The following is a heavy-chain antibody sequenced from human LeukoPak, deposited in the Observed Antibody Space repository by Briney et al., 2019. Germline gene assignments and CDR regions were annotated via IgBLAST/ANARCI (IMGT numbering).Heavy chain of an antibody. J-gene: IGHJ4*02. CDR2: IYYSGST. CDR3: ARDSGWHLDY. Sequence: PSETLSLTCTVSGGSISSHYWSWIRQPPGKGLKWIGYIYYSGSTNYNPSLKSRVTISVDTSKNQFSLKLSSVTAADTAVYYCARDSGWHLDYWGQGTLVTVSS. V-gene: IGHV4-59*11. CDR1: GGSISSHY. D-gene: IGHD6-19*01.